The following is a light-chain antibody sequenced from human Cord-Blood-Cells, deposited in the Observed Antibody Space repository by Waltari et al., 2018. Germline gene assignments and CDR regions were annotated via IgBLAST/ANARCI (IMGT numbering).Light chain of an antibody. J-gene: IGKJ2*01. Sequence: DIQMTQSTSSLSASVGDRVTITCRASQSISSYLNWYQQKPGKAPKLLIYAASSLQSGVPSRFSGSGSGTDFTLTISSLQPEDFATYYCQQSYSTPPEYTFGQGTKLEIK. CDR2: AAS. V-gene: IGKV1-39*01. CDR3: QQSYSTPPEYT. CDR1: QSISSY.